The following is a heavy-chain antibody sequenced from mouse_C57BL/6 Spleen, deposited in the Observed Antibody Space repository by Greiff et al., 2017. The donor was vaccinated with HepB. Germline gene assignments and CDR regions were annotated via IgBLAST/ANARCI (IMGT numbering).Heavy chain of an antibody. V-gene: IGHV5-17*01. J-gene: IGHJ4*01. CDR3: AMDYQRGAMDY. D-gene: IGHD5-5*01. Sequence: EVKLVESGGGLVKPGGSLKLSCAASGFTFSDYGMHWVRQAPEKGLEWVAYISSGSSTIYYADTVKGRFTISRDNAKNTLFLQMTSLRSEDTAMYYCAMDYQRGAMDYWGQGTSVTVSS. CDR2: ISSGSSTI. CDR1: GFTFSDYG.